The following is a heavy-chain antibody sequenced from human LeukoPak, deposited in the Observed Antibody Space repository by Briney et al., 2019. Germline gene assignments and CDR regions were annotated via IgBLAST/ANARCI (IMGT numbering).Heavy chain of an antibody. CDR1: GYTFTNYG. J-gene: IGHJ4*02. Sequence: ASVKVSCKTSGYTFTNYGIIWVRQAPGQGLEWMGWISAYNGKTNYAHKIQGRVTMTTDTSTNTAYMELRSLGSDDTAVYFCARWDRATAATIDYWGQGTLVIVSS. CDR3: ARWDRATAATIDY. V-gene: IGHV1-18*01. CDR2: ISAYNGKT. D-gene: IGHD2-15*01.